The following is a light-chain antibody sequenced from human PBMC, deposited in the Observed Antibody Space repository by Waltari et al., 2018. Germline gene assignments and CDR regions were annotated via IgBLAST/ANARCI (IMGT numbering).Light chain of an antibody. CDR1: QSVSSN. J-gene: IGKJ2*01. V-gene: IGKV3-15*01. CDR2: GAS. Sequence: EIVMTQSPATLSVSPGERATLSCRASQSVSSNLAWYQQKPGQAPRLLIYGASTRATGIPARFSVSGSGTEFTLTISILQSEDFAVYYCQQYNNWPPGHTFGQGTKLEIK. CDR3: QQYNNWPPGHT.